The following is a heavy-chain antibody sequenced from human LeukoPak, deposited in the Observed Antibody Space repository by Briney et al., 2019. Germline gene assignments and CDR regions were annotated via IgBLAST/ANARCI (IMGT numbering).Heavy chain of an antibody. Sequence: ASVKVSCKASGYTFSGYYIHWVRQAPGRGLEWVGWINARNGDTNYAQKFQGRVILARDTSITTSYMEVISLTSDDTAVYYCARASLASAGTRFWGQATLVIVSS. V-gene: IGHV1-2*02. CDR3: ARASLASAGTRF. J-gene: IGHJ1*01. D-gene: IGHD6-13*01. CDR1: GYTFSGYY. CDR2: INARNGDT.